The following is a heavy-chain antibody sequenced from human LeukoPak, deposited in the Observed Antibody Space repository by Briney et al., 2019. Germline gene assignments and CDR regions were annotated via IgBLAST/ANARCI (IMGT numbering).Heavy chain of an antibody. V-gene: IGHV3-33*08. Sequence: GGSLRLSCAASGFTFSSYSMNWVRQAPGKGLEWVAVIWYDGSNKYYADSVKGRFTISRDNSKNTLYLQMNSLRAEDTAVYYCSTTYYYDSSEGYWGQGTLVTVSS. CDR3: STTYYYDSSEGY. CDR2: IWYDGSNK. CDR1: GFTFSSYS. J-gene: IGHJ4*02. D-gene: IGHD3-22*01.